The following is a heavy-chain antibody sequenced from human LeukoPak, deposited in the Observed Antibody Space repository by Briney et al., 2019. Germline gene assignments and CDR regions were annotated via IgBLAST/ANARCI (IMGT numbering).Heavy chain of an antibody. J-gene: IGHJ4*02. CDR2: IYYSGST. Sequence: SETLSLTCTVSGGSISSYYWSWIRQPPGKGLEWIGYIYYSGSTNYNPSLKSRVTISVDTFKNQFSLKLSSVTAADTAVYYCARAYSSSSWCFDYWGQGTLVTVSS. V-gene: IGHV4-59*01. D-gene: IGHD6-6*01. CDR1: GGSISSYY. CDR3: ARAYSSSSWCFDY.